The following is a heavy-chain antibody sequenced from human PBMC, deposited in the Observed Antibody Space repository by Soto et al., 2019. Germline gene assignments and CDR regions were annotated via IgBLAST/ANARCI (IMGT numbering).Heavy chain of an antibody. D-gene: IGHD2-21*02. Sequence: SETLSLTCTVSGGSISSGDYYWSWIRQPPGKGLGWIGYIYYSGSTYYNPSLKSRVTISVDTSKNQFSLKLSSVTAADTAVYYCARVDVVVTANLGYFQHWGQGTLVTVSS. J-gene: IGHJ1*01. CDR3: ARVDVVVTANLGYFQH. V-gene: IGHV4-30-4*01. CDR2: IYYSGST. CDR1: GGSISSGDYY.